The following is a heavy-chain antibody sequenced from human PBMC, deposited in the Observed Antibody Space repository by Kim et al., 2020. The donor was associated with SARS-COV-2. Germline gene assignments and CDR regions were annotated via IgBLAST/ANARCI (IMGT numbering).Heavy chain of an antibody. CDR1: GGSISSYY. CDR3: VSSEWFGERGWFDP. Sequence: SETLSLTCTVSGGSISSYYWSWIRQPPGKGLEWIGYIYYSGSTNYNPSLKSRVTISVDTSKNQFSLKLSSVTAADTAVYYCVSSEWFGERGWFDPWGQGTLVTVSS. D-gene: IGHD3-10*01. CDR2: IYYSGST. V-gene: IGHV4-59*01. J-gene: IGHJ5*02.